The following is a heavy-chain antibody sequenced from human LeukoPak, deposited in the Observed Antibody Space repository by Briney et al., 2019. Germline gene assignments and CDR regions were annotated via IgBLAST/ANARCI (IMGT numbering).Heavy chain of an antibody. J-gene: IGHJ4*02. CDR1: GLSLSTSGVG. D-gene: IGHD3-22*01. CDR2: IYWNDDK. V-gene: IGHV2-5*01. CDR3: AHYGLTMIVS. Sequence: ESGPTLVKPTQTLTLTCTFSGLSLSTSGVGVGLIRQPPGKALEWLALIYWNDDKRYSPSLKSRLTITKDTSKNQVVLTMSNMEPVDTATYYCAHYGLTMIVSWGQGTLVTVSS.